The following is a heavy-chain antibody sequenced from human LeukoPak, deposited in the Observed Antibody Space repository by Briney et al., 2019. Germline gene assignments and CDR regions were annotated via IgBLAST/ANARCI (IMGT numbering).Heavy chain of an antibody. CDR3: AKANTHWELYDY. D-gene: IGHD4-23*01. CDR1: GFNLASYS. CDR2: VVGDART. V-gene: IGHV3-23*01. J-gene: IGHJ4*02. Sequence: GGSLRLSCAASGFNLASYSMSWVRQAPGKGLEWVSAVVGDARTFYTDSVKGRFTISRDNSKNTLYLQMNSLRAEDTAIYYCAKANTHWELYDYWGQGTLVTVSS.